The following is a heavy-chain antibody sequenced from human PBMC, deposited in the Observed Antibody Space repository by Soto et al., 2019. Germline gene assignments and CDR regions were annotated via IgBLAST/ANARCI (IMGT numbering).Heavy chain of an antibody. Sequence: EVQLLESGGGLVQPGGSLRLSCAASGFTFSSYAMSWVRQAPAKGLEWVSALSGSGGNTYYADSVRGRFTISRDNSKNTRDLQMNSRRAEDTAIYYCVKGGIASYSSGGYTSGDYWGQGTLVTVSS. V-gene: IGHV3-23*01. D-gene: IGHD6-19*01. CDR2: LSGSGGNT. CDR1: GFTFSSYA. J-gene: IGHJ4*02. CDR3: VKGGIASYSSGGYTSGDY.